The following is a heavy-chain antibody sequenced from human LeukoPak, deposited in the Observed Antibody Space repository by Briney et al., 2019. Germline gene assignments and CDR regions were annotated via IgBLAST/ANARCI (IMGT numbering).Heavy chain of an antibody. CDR1: GGSISGYY. V-gene: IGHV4-4*07. Sequence: SETLSLTCTVSGGSISGYYWTWIRQPAGRGLEWIGRIYSSGSTDYNPSLKSRITMSLDTSKNQFSLKLRSVTAADTAVYYCARVYCSGGNCYHFDHWGQGTLVTVSS. J-gene: IGHJ4*02. CDR2: IYSSGST. D-gene: IGHD2-15*01. CDR3: ARVYCSGGNCYHFDH.